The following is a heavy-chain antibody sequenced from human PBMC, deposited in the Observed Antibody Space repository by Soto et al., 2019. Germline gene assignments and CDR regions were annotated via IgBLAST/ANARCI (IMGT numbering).Heavy chain of an antibody. J-gene: IGHJ6*03. CDR1: GFSVSNTY. V-gene: IGHV3-66*01. Sequence: GGSLRLSCAASGFSVSNTYMSWVRQAPGKGLEWVLVVYSGGTTYYADSVKGRFTASRDNSQNTMYLQMNSLRAEDTAVYYCARWSGIYYYYMDVWGKGTTVTVSS. CDR2: VYSGGTT. CDR3: ARWSGIYYYYMDV.